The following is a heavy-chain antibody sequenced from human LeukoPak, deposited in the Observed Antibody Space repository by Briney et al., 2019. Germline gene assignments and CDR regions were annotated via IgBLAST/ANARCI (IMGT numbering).Heavy chain of an antibody. CDR3: AREYSRYGMDV. V-gene: IGHV1-18*01. J-gene: IGHJ6*02. D-gene: IGHD2-21*01. CDR2: ISAYNGNT. Sequence: GASVKVSCKASGYTFTSYGISWVRQAPGQGLEWMGWISAYNGNTNYAQKLQGRVTMTTDTSTGTAYMELRSLRSDDTAVYYCAREYSRYGMDVWGQGTTVTVSS. CDR1: GYTFTSYG.